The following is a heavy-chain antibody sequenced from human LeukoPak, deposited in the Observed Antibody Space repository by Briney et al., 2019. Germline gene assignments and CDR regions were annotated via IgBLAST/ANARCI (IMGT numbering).Heavy chain of an antibody. J-gene: IGHJ5*02. V-gene: IGHV4-39*02. D-gene: IGHD3-16*01. CDR2: IYYSGST. CDR1: GGSISSSSYY. CDR3: ARELVRDYGLRPNPHNWFDP. Sequence: PSETLSLTCTVSGGSISSSSYYWGWIRQPPGKGLEWIGSIYYSGSTYYNPSLKSRVTLSVDTSKNQFSLKLSSVTAADTAVYYCARELVRDYGLRPNPHNWFDPWGQGTLVTVSS.